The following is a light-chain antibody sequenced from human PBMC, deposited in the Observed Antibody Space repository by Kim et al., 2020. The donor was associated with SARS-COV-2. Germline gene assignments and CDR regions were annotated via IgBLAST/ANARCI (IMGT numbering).Light chain of an antibody. CDR2: RDN. V-gene: IGLV1-47*01. CDR3: TAWDDSLSGRV. CDR1: SSNIGRNY. J-gene: IGLJ7*01. Sequence: QSVLTQPPSASGTPGQRVTISCSGSSSNIGRNYVYWYQQLPGTAPKLLIYRDNQRPSGVPDRFSGSKSGTSASLAISGLRSEVEADYYCTAWDDSLSGRVCGGGTRLTVL.